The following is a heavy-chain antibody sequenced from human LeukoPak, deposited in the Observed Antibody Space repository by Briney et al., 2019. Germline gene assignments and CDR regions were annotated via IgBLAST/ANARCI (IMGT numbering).Heavy chain of an antibody. Sequence: SETLSLTXTVSGGSISSYFWSWIRQPAGKGLEWIGRIYTSGSTNYNPSLKSRVTISVDTSKNQFSLKLSSVTAADTAVYYCAREYYYDSSGHRGDYYYYMDVWGKGTTVTVSS. J-gene: IGHJ6*03. D-gene: IGHD3-22*01. CDR3: AREYYYDSSGHRGDYYYYMDV. CDR2: IYTSGST. CDR1: GGSISSYF. V-gene: IGHV4-4*07.